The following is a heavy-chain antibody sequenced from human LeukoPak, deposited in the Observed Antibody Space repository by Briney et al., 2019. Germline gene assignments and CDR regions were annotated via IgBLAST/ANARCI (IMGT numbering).Heavy chain of an antibody. CDR1: GGSISSYY. V-gene: IGHV4-59*01. Sequence: SETLSLTCTVSGGSISSYYWSWIRQPPGKGLEWIGYIYYSGSTNYNPSLKSRVTISVDTSKNQFSLKLSSVTAADTAVYYCARAISGSYSRAFDIWGQGTMVTVS. CDR2: IYYSGST. J-gene: IGHJ3*02. CDR3: ARAISGSYSRAFDI. D-gene: IGHD1-26*01.